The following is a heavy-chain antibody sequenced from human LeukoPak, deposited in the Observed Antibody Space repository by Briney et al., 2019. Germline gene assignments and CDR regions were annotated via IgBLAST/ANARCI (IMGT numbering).Heavy chain of an antibody. CDR1: GYTFTSYA. CDR2: IIPILGIA. V-gene: IGHV1-69*04. J-gene: IGHJ5*02. CDR3: ARGSSTYNWFDP. Sequence: ASVKVSCKASGYTFTSYAISWVRQAPGQGLEWMGRIIPILGIANYAQKFQGRVTITADKSTSTAYMELSSLRSEDTAVYYCARGSSTYNWFDPWGQGTLVTVSS. D-gene: IGHD6-6*01.